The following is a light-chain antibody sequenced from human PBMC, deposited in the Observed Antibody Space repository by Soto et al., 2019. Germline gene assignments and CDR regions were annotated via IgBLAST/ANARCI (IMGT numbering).Light chain of an antibody. Sequence: DIPMTQSPSTLSASVGDRVTITCRASQSISNRLAWYQQKPGKAPKVLIYDASSLESGVPSRFSGRGSGTEFILTISSLQPDDFATYYCQHYGGMWTFGQGTKVEIK. CDR3: QHYGGMWT. CDR2: DAS. CDR1: QSISNR. J-gene: IGKJ1*01. V-gene: IGKV1-5*01.